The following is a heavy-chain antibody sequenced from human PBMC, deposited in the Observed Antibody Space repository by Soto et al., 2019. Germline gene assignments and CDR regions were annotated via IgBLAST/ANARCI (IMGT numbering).Heavy chain of an antibody. CDR3: AKAKETGTTFPYYYGMDV. J-gene: IGHJ6*02. CDR2: ISGSGGST. V-gene: IGHV3-23*01. CDR1: GFTFSSYA. Sequence: WSLRLSCAASGFTFSSYAMSWVRQAPGKVLEWVSAISGSGGSTYYADSVKGRFTISRDNSKNTLYLQMNSLRAEDTAVYYCAKAKETGTTFPYYYGMDVWGQGTTVTVSS. D-gene: IGHD1-7*01.